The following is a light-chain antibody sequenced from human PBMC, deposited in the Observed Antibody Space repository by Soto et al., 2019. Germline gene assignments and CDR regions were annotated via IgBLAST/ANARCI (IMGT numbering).Light chain of an antibody. V-gene: IGKV3-20*01. Sequence: EIVLTQSPGTLSLSPGESATLSCRASQSVNSRFLAWYQHKPGQAPRLLIYAASTRASGIPDRFSGSTSGTDFTLTISRLEPEDFAVYYCQRYSDSPPNTFGQGTKLEIK. CDR3: QRYSDSPPNT. J-gene: IGKJ2*01. CDR2: AAS. CDR1: QSVNSRF.